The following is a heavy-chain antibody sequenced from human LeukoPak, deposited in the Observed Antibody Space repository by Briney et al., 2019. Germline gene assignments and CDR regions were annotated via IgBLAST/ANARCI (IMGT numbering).Heavy chain of an antibody. Sequence: GGSLRLSCAASGFTFSSYSMNWVRQAPGKGLEWVSSISSSSSYIYYADSVKGRFTISRDNAKNSLYLQMNGLRAEDTAVYYCARFGAGKFDYWGQGTLVTVSS. J-gene: IGHJ4*02. V-gene: IGHV3-21*01. CDR3: ARFGAGKFDY. D-gene: IGHD3-10*01. CDR2: ISSSSSYI. CDR1: GFTFSSYS.